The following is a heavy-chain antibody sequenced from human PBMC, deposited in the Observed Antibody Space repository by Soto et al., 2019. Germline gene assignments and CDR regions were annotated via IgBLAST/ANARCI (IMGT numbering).Heavy chain of an antibody. CDR1: GVSISSDGYS. CDR2: IYQSGST. J-gene: IGHJ6*02. D-gene: IGHD3-3*01. Sequence: QLQLQESGSGLVKPSQTLSLTCAVSGVSISSDGYSWSWIRQPPGKGLEWIGFIYQSGSTYYNPSLESRGTMSADRSKNQFSLKLTSVTAADTAVYYCARAYYDFWTSYHYGMDVWGQGTTVTVSS. V-gene: IGHV4-30-2*01. CDR3: ARAYYDFWTSYHYGMDV.